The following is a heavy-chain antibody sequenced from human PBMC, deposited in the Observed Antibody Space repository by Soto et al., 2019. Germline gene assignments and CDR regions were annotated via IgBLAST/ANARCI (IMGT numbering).Heavy chain of an antibody. Sequence: SETLSLTCTVSGGSISSGGYYWSWIRQHPGKGLEWIGYIYYSGSTYYNPSLKSRVTISVDTSKNQFSLKLSSVTAADTAVYYCARDVVVAARGPGAFDIWGQGTMVTVSS. V-gene: IGHV4-31*03. J-gene: IGHJ3*02. CDR2: IYYSGST. CDR3: ARDVVVAARGPGAFDI. CDR1: GGSISSGGYY. D-gene: IGHD2-15*01.